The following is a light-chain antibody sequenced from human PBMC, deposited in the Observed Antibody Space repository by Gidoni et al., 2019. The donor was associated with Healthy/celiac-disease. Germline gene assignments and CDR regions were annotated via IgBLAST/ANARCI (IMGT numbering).Light chain of an antibody. CDR1: NIGSKS. CDR3: QVWDSSSDHPDWV. J-gene: IGLJ3*02. V-gene: IGLV3-21*04. CDR2: YDS. Sequence: SYVLTQPPSVSVAPGKTARITCGGNNIGSKSVHWYQQKPGQAPVLVIYYDSDRPSGIPERFSGSNSGNTATLTISRVEAGDEADYYCQVWDSSSDHPDWVFGGGTKLTV.